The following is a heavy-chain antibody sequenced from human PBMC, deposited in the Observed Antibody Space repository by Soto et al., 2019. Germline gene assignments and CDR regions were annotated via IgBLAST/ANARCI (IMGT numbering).Heavy chain of an antibody. CDR2: ISWDGGST. D-gene: IGHD2-2*01. CDR1: GFTFDDYT. J-gene: IGHJ6*02. V-gene: IGHV3-43*01. Sequence: PGGSLRLSCAASGFTFDDYTMHWVRQAPGKGLEWVSLISWDGGSTYYADSVKGRFTISRDNSKNSLYLQMNSLRTEDTALYYCAKDGAVCSSTSCYDPIPYSYGMDVWGQGTTVTVSS. CDR3: AKDGAVCSSTSCYDPIPYSYGMDV.